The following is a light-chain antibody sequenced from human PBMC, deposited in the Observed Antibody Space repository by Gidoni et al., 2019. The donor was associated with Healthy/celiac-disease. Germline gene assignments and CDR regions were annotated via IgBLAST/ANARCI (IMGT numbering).Light chain of an antibody. J-gene: IGLJ3*02. CDR3: QVGDSSSELWV. V-gene: IGLV3-21*03. CDR2: DDS. CDR1: NIGSKS. Sequence: SYVLTQPPSVSVAPGKTARITCGGNNIGSKSVHWYKQKPGQAPVLVVYDDSDRPSGIPERFDGSNSGNTATLTISRVEAGDEADYDCQVGDSSSELWVFGGGTKLTVL.